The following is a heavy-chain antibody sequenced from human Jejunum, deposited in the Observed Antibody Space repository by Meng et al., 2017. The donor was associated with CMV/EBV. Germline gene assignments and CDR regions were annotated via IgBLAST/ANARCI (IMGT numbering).Heavy chain of an antibody. V-gene: IGHV3-48*03. CDR1: GFTFSRYD. D-gene: IGHD2-2*01. CDR3: ARAGWAAIGY. J-gene: IGHJ4*02. CDR2: ISSGSAII. Sequence: CEASGFTFSRYDMTWVRQAPGKGLEWVSYISSGSAIIYYADSVKGRFTISRDNAKSSLYLQMNSLRAEDTALYYCARAGWAAIGYWGQGTVVTVSS.